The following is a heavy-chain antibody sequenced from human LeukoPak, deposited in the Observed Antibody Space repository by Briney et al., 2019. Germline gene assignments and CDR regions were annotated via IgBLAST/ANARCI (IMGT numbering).Heavy chain of an antibody. CDR1: GGSISSSSYY. D-gene: IGHD3-10*01. J-gene: IGHJ4*02. Sequence: SETLSLTCTVSGGSISSSSYYWGWIRQPPGKGLEWIGSIYYSGSTYYNPSLKSRVTISVDTSKNQFSLKLSSVTAADTALYYCARLGYGSGSYYSVPDYWGQGTLVTVSS. V-gene: IGHV4-39*01. CDR2: IYYSGST. CDR3: ARLGYGSGSYYSVPDY.